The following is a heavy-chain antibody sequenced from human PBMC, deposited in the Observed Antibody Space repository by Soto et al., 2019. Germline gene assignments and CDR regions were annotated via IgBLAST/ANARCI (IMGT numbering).Heavy chain of an antibody. D-gene: IGHD3-10*01. CDR3: AKEALWAFDI. CDR1: GFTFSSFA. Sequence: GGSLRLSCAASGFTFSSFAMNWVRQAPGRGLEWVSFISASGANTYYADSVKGRFTISRDNSKNTLFLQMSSLRADDTAVYYCAKEALWAFDIWGQGTMVTVSS. CDR2: ISASGANT. J-gene: IGHJ3*02. V-gene: IGHV3-23*01.